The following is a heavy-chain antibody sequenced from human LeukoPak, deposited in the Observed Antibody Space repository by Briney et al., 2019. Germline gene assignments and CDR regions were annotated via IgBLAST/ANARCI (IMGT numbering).Heavy chain of an antibody. CDR1: GGSISSSNR. CDR3: ARKHYYYGMDV. J-gene: IGHJ6*02. CDR2: IYHSGST. V-gene: IGHV4-4*02. Sequence: SGTLSLTCAVSGGSISSSNRWSWARQPPGKGLEWIGEIYHSGSTNYNPSLKSRVTTSVDKSKNQFSLKLSSVTAADTAVYYCARKHYYYGMDVWGQGTTVTVSS.